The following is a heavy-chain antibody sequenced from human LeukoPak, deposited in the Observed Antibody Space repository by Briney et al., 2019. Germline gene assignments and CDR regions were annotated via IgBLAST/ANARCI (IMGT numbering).Heavy chain of an antibody. D-gene: IGHD5-18*01. Sequence: SLRLSCAASGFTFSDYYMSWVRQAPGKGLEWVSGISWNSGSIGYADSVKGRFTISRDNAKNSLYLQMNSLRAEDTALYYCAKDKIQLWSLYYFDYWGQGTLVTVSS. CDR2: ISWNSGSI. J-gene: IGHJ4*02. CDR1: GFTFSDYY. CDR3: AKDKIQLWSLYYFDY. V-gene: IGHV3-9*01.